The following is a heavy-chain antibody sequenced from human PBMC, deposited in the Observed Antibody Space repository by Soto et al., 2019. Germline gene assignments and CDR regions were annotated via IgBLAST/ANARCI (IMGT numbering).Heavy chain of an antibody. CDR1: GFTFGTYA. Sequence: GGSLRLSCAASGFTFGTYAMAWVRQAPGKGLEWVSTIVGRGASTYYAASVKGRFTISRDNSKTTLYLQMNSLRAEDTAVYSCARGPSYSDSSFDHWGQGPLVTVSS. CDR3: ARGPSYSDSSFDH. V-gene: IGHV3-23*01. J-gene: IGHJ4*02. D-gene: IGHD4-17*01. CDR2: IVGRGAST.